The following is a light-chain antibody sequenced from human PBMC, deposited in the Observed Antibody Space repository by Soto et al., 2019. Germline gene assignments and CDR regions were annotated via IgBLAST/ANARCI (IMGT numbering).Light chain of an antibody. Sequence: QSALTQPPSASGSPGQSVTISCTGTSSDVGGYDYVSWYQQHPGKAPKLIIYEVTERPSGVPDRFSGSKSGNTASLTVSGLQSEDEANYYCSSYAGNHRLGVFGVGTQLTVL. CDR1: SSDVGGYDY. CDR2: EVT. J-gene: IGLJ2*01. V-gene: IGLV2-8*01. CDR3: SSYAGNHRLGV.